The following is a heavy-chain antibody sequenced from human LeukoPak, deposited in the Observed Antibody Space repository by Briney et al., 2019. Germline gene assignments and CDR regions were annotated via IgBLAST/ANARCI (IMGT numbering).Heavy chain of an antibody. CDR3: AREGSGSRYFDY. Sequence: ASVTVSYKASEHTFAHYHLHWVRQAPGQGLEWMEWITPYTGGTNYAQRFQGRLTMTRDTSINTAYMELTRLRSDDTAVYYCAREGSGSRYFDYWGQGTLVTVSS. J-gene: IGHJ4*02. CDR2: ITPYTGGT. CDR1: EHTFAHYH. D-gene: IGHD3-10*01. V-gene: IGHV1-2*02.